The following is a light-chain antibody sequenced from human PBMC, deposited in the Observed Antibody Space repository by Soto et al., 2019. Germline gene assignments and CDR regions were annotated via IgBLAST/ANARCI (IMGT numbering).Light chain of an antibody. CDR3: RFYAGSPYV. CDR2: EVS. Sequence: QSALTQPPSASGSPGQSVTISCTGTSSDVGGYNYVSWYQQHPGKAPKLMIYEVSKRPSGVPDRFSGSKSGNTASPAVSGLQAEEEAGYYWRFYAGSPYVFGTGTKLTVL. CDR1: SSDVGGYNY. J-gene: IGLJ1*01. V-gene: IGLV2-8*01.